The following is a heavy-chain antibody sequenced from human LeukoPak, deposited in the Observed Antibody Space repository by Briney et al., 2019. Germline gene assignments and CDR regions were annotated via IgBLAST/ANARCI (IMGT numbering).Heavy chain of an antibody. V-gene: IGHV4-34*01. J-gene: IGHJ4*02. CDR1: GGSFSGYY. CDR2: INHSGST. Sequence: SETLSLTCNVYGGSFSGYYWSWIRQPPGKGLEWIGEINHSGSTNYNPSLKSRVTISVDTSKNQFSLKLSSVTAADTAVYYCARPSVAARAFDYWGQGTLVTVSS. D-gene: IGHD2-15*01. CDR3: ARPSVAARAFDY.